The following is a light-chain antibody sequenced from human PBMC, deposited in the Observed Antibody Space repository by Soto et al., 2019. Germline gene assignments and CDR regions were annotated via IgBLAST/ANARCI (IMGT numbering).Light chain of an antibody. CDR2: EVT. CDR3: ASYAGRSNYV. CDR1: SSDDGGYNY. V-gene: IGLV2-8*01. J-gene: IGLJ1*01. Sequence: QSALTQPPSASGSPGQSVIISCTGTSSDDGGYNYVSWYQQHPGKAPKLLIYEVTRRPSGVPDRFSGSKSGNTASLTVSGLQAEDEADYYCASYAGRSNYVFGTGTKVTVL.